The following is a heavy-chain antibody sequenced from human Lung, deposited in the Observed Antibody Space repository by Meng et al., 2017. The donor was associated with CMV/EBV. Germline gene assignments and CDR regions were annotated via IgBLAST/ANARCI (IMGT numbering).Heavy chain of an antibody. D-gene: IGHD2-2*02. CDR1: GYIFTGYW. CDR3: ARQLYCSSTSCYTNAFDI. V-gene: IGHV5-51*01. Sequence: AAXKTSXKGSGYIFTGYWIGWVRQAPGKGLEWRGIIYPGESDTSYSPSFQGQVTISADKSISTAYLQWSRLKAADTAMYYCARQLYCSSTSCYTNAFDIWGQRAMVTVSS. J-gene: IGHJ3*02. CDR2: IYPGESDT.